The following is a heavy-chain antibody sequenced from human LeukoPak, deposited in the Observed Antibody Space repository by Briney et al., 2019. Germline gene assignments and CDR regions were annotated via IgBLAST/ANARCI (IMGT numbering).Heavy chain of an antibody. J-gene: IGHJ4*02. CDR2: ISAYNGNT. Sequence: ASVKVSCKASGYTFTSYGISWVRQAPGQGLEWMGWISAYNGNTNYAQKLQGRVTMTTDTSTSTAYMELRSLRAEDTAVYYCAKVPIHSSGWFYFDYWGQGTLVTVSS. CDR1: GYTFTSYG. V-gene: IGHV1-18*01. D-gene: IGHD6-19*01. CDR3: AKVPIHSSGWFYFDY.